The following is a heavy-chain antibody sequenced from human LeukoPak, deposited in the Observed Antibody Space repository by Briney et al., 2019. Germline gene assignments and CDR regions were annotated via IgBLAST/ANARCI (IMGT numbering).Heavy chain of an antibody. CDR3: ARVGMAAPDVWFDP. J-gene: IGHJ5*02. CDR1: GGSISSGGYY. D-gene: IGHD5-24*01. V-gene: IGHV4-30-4*01. CDR2: IYYSGST. Sequence: SETLSLTCTVSGGSISSGGYYWSWIRQPPGKGLEWIGYIYYSGSTYYNPSLKSRVTISVDTSKNQFSLKLSSVTAADTAVYYCARVGMAAPDVWFDPWGQGTLVTVSS.